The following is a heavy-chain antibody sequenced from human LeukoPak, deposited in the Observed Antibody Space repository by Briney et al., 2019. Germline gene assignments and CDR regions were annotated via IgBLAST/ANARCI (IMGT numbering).Heavy chain of an antibody. J-gene: IGHJ3*02. CDR2: ISYDGSNK. CDR1: GFTFSSYA. CDR3: ARDAYGPPPDSFDM. D-gene: IGHD3-16*01. Sequence: GRSLRLSCAASGFTFSSYAMHWVRQAPGKELEWVALISYDGSNKYSADSVKGRFTISRDNSKNTMFLQMNSLRAEDTAVYYCARDAYGPPPDSFDMWGQGTMVTVSS. V-gene: IGHV3-30-3*01.